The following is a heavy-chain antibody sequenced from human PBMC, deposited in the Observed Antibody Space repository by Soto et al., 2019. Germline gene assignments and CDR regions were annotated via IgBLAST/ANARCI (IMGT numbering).Heavy chain of an antibody. CDR3: ARDTVRGVYGMDV. CDR2: IYYSGST. CDR1: GGSISSGGYY. Sequence: QVQLQESGPGLVKPSQTLSLTCTVSGGSISSGGYYWSWIRQHPGKGLEWIGYIYYSGSTYYNPSLKSRVTISVDTSKNQSSLKLSSVTAADTAVYYCARDTVRGVYGMDVWGQGTTVTVSS. J-gene: IGHJ6*02. D-gene: IGHD3-10*01. V-gene: IGHV4-31*03.